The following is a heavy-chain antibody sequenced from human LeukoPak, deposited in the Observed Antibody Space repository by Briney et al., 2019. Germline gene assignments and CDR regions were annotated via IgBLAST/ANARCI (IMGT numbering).Heavy chain of an antibody. J-gene: IGHJ4*02. D-gene: IGHD3-3*01. CDR2: ISYDGNNK. Sequence: HPGGSLRLSCAAPGFTFSSYAMHWVRQAPGKGLEWVAVISYDGNNKYYADSVKGRFTISRDNSKNTLYLQMNSLRAEDTAVYYCAREERTFGVVIDYWGQGTLVTVSS. CDR1: GFTFSSYA. V-gene: IGHV3-30*01. CDR3: AREERTFGVVIDY.